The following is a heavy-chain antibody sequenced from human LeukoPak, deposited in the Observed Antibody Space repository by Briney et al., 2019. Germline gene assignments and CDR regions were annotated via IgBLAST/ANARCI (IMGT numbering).Heavy chain of an antibody. J-gene: IGHJ5*02. CDR2: ISSSSSYI. CDR3: ARGIAVAGDNWFDP. V-gene: IGHV3-21*01. Sequence: GGSLRLSCAASGFTFSSYSMNWVRQAPWKGLEWVSSISSSSSYIYYADSVKGRFTISRDNAKNSLYLQMNSLRAEDTAVYYCARGIAVAGDNWFDPWGQGTLVTVSS. D-gene: IGHD6-19*01. CDR1: GFTFSSYS.